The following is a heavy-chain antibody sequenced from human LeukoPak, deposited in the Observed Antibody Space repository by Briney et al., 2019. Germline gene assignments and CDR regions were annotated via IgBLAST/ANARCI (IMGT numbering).Heavy chain of an antibody. D-gene: IGHD5-12*01. J-gene: IGHJ4*02. CDR3: VRGSGGNGYGYWGDN. CDR2: IWYHGNEI. CDR1: EFTVSSNY. Sequence: PGGSLRLSCAVSEFTVSSNYMSWVRQAPGKGLEWVAVIWYHGNEIHYVDSVKGRFTISRDNFRNTLYLQMNSLRAEDSAVYYCVRGSGGNGYGYWGDNWGQGTLVTVSS. V-gene: IGHV3-33*01.